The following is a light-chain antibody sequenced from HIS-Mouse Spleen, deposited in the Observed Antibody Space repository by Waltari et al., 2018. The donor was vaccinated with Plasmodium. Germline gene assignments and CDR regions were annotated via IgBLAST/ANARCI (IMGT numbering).Light chain of an antibody. CDR3: QQYYSTPYT. J-gene: IGKJ2*01. Sequence: DIVMTQSPDSLAVSLGERATINCTSSQSVLHSSNNKNYLAWYQQKPGQPPKLLIYWASTRESGVPDRVRGSGSGTDFTLTISSLQAEDVAVYYCQQYYSTPYTFGQGTKVDIK. CDR1: QSVLHSSNNKNY. CDR2: WAS. V-gene: IGKV4-1*01.